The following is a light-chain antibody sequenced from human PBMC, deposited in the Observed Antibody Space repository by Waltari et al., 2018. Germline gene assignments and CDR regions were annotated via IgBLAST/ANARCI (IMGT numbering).Light chain of an antibody. Sequence: DIVMTQSPDSLAVSLGERATVNCKSSQSVLHSSNNKNYLAWYQQKPGQPPKLRIYWASTRESGVPDRFSGGGSGTDFTLTISSLQAEDVAVYYCQQYYTTPYTFGQGTKLELK. CDR2: WAS. J-gene: IGKJ2*01. CDR3: QQYYTTPYT. CDR1: QSVLHSSNNKNY. V-gene: IGKV4-1*01.